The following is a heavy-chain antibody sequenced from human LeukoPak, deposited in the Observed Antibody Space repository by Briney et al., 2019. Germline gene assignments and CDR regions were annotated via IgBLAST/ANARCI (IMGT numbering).Heavy chain of an antibody. CDR3: ARGNDYVWGNYPQNHAFDI. D-gene: IGHD3-16*02. CDR2: IRSTSSII. J-gene: IGHJ3*02. Sequence: PGGSLRLSCAASEFTFSDYSMNWVRQAPGKGLEWVSYIRSTSSIIYYADSAKGRFTISRDNAKKSLYLQMNSLRAEDTAVYYCARGNDYVWGNYPQNHAFDIWGQGTMVTVSS. V-gene: IGHV3-48*01. CDR1: EFTFSDYS.